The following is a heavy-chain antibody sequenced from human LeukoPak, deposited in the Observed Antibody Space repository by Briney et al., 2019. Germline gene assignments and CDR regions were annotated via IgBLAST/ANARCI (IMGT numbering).Heavy chain of an antibody. V-gene: IGHV5-51*01. Sequence: GAVLKTSFNVAGSRFTSYWNGWGRPLPGKGLECMGIIYPGDSDTRYSPSFQGQVTISADKSISTAYLQWSSLKASDTAMYYCARHETGPYFDYWGQGTLVTVSS. CDR1: GSRFTSYW. CDR2: IYPGDSDT. CDR3: ARHETGPYFDY. D-gene: IGHD1-1*01. J-gene: IGHJ4*02.